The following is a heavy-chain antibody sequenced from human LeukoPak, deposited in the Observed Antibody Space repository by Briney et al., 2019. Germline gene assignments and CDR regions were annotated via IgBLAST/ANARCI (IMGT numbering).Heavy chain of an antibody. CDR1: GFNFGIYG. Sequence: GGSLRLSCTASGFNFGIYGMHWVRQAPGKGLEWVAVMWDDGTNEYYVESVKGRFTISRDNGKRTLYLQMNSLRVEDTAVYYCARLIAAADGFDYWGQGTLVTVSS. CDR3: ARLIAAADGFDY. J-gene: IGHJ4*02. V-gene: IGHV3-33*01. D-gene: IGHD6-13*01. CDR2: MWDDGTNE.